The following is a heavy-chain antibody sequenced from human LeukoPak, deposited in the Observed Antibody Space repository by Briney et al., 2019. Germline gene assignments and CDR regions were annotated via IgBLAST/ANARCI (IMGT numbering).Heavy chain of an antibody. Sequence: GGSLRLSCVASGFTFSSYWMSWVRQAPGKGLEWVANIKQDGSEKYYVASVKGRFTISRDNAKNSLYLQMNSLRAEDTAVYYCARVGGMRTGTTYYYYMDVWGKGTTVTVSS. CDR1: GFTFSSYW. CDR2: IKQDGSEK. CDR3: ARVGGMRTGTTYYYYMDV. J-gene: IGHJ6*03. D-gene: IGHD1-7*01. V-gene: IGHV3-7*01.